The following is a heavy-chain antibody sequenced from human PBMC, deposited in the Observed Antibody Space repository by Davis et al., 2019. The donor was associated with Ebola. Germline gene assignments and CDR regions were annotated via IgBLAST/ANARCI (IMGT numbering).Heavy chain of an antibody. Sequence: ASVKVSCKASGYTFTDYNIHWMRQAPGQGLEWLGRVILKSGATNYAQKFQGRVTMARDTSVNTAYMELGRLRSDDTAVYFCFVYYDPSGQEVGDPFNIWGQGTMVTVSS. CDR2: VILKSGAT. D-gene: IGHD3-22*01. V-gene: IGHV1-2*06. CDR3: FVYYDPSGQEVGDPFNI. J-gene: IGHJ3*02. CDR1: GYTFTDYN.